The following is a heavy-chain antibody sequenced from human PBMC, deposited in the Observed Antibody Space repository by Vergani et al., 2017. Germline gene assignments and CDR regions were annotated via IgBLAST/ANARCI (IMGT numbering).Heavy chain of an antibody. D-gene: IGHD2-2*01. CDR2: ISSSSSYI. J-gene: IGHJ6*02. CDR1: GFTFSSYS. V-gene: IGHV3-21*01. CDR3: ARDTHCSSTSCYYRDYGMDV. Sequence: EVQLVESGGGLVKPGGSLRLSCAASGFTFSSYSMNWVRQAPGTGLEWVSSISSSSSYIYYADSVKGRFTISRDNAKNSLYLQMNSLRAEDTAVYYCARDTHCSSTSCYYRDYGMDVWGQGTTVTVSS.